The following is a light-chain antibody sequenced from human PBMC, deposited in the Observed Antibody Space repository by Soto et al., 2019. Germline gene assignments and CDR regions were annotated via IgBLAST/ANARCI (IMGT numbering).Light chain of an antibody. J-gene: IGKJ1*01. Sequence: AIQMTQSPSSLSASVGDRVTITCRASQGITDDLGWYQQKPGKAPKLLIYAASSLQSGVPSRFSGSGSGTDFSLTISSLQPEDFATYYCLQNFNFPWTFGLGTKVDIK. CDR1: QGITDD. V-gene: IGKV1-6*01. CDR3: LQNFNFPWT. CDR2: AAS.